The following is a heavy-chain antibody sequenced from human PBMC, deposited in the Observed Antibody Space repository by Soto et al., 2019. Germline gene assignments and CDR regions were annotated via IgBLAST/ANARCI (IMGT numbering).Heavy chain of an antibody. CDR3: ARDLSLGVATAFYFDY. D-gene: IGHD5-18*01. Sequence: QVQLVQSGAEVKKPGSSVKVSCKASGGTFSSYAISWVRQAPGQGLEWMGGIIPIFGTANYAQKFQGRVTITADESTSTAYMELSSLRSEDTAVYFCARDLSLGVATAFYFDYWGQGTLFTVSS. V-gene: IGHV1-69*19. CDR1: GGTFSSYA. CDR2: IIPIFGTA. J-gene: IGHJ4*02.